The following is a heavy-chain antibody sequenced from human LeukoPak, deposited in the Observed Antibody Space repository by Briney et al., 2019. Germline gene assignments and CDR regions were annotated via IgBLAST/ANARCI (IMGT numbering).Heavy chain of an antibody. CDR1: GGTFSSYA. CDR2: IIPIFGTA. Sequence: GASVKVSCKASGGTFSSYAISWVRQAPGQGLEWMGGIIPIFGTANYAQKFQGRVTITADESTSTAYMELSSLRSGDTAVYYCARGSIAATGAFDYWGQGTLVTVSS. J-gene: IGHJ4*02. V-gene: IGHV1-69*13. CDR3: ARGSIAATGAFDY. D-gene: IGHD6-6*01.